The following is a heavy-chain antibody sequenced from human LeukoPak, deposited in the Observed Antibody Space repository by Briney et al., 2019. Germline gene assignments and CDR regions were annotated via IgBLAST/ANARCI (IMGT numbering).Heavy chain of an antibody. CDR2: IRSNAYRGTT. D-gene: IGHD5-18*01. Sequence: PGRSLRLSCKRSGFSVGDHAMSWVRQAPGQGLEWAGFIRSNAYRGTTEYAASVKGRFIISRDDSNNIAYLQMNSLKTEDTAVYYCSRGPIELWVHNGMDVWGQGTTVTVSS. V-gene: IGHV3-49*04. CDR1: GFSVGDHA. J-gene: IGHJ6*02. CDR3: SRGPIELWVHNGMDV.